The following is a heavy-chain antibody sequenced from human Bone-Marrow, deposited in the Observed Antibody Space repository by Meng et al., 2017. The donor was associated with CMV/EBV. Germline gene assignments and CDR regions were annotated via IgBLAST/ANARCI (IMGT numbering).Heavy chain of an antibody. V-gene: IGHV3-30*04. D-gene: IGHD4-23*01. CDR1: GFTFSSYA. J-gene: IGHJ3*02. Sequence: GGSLTLSCAASGFTFSSYAMHWVRQAPGKGLEWVAVISYDGSNKYYADSVKGRFTISRDNSKNTLYLQMNSLRAEDTAVYYCARPFYYGGNHDAFDIWGQGTMVTVSS. CDR3: ARPFYYGGNHDAFDI. CDR2: ISYDGSNK.